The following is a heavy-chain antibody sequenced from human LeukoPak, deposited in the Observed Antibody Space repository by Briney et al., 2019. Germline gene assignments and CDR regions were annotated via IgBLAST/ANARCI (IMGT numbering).Heavy chain of an antibody. CDR3: ARGEYYDFWSGYYFAEYFQH. CDR2: IYYSGST. Sequence: TSETLSLTCTVSGGSISSYYWSWIRQPPGKGLEWIGYIYYSGSTNYNPSLKSRVTISVDTSKNQFSLKLSSVTAADTAVYYCARGEYYDFWSGYYFAEYFQHWGQGTLVTVSS. J-gene: IGHJ1*01. V-gene: IGHV4-59*01. D-gene: IGHD3-3*01. CDR1: GGSISSYY.